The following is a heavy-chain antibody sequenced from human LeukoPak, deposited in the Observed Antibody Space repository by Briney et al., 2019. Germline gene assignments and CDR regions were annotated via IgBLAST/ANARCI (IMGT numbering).Heavy chain of an antibody. CDR2: NNPNSGGT. D-gene: IGHD5-18*01. J-gene: IGHJ4*02. V-gene: IGHV1-2*02. CDR3: ARVAPRESGYSYQGFDY. Sequence: ASVKVSCKASGYTFTGYYMHWVRQAPGQGLEWMGWNNPNSGGTNYAQKFQGRVTMTRDTSISTAYMELSRLRSDDTAVYYCARVAPRESGYSYQGFDYWGQGTLVTVSS. CDR1: GYTFTGYY.